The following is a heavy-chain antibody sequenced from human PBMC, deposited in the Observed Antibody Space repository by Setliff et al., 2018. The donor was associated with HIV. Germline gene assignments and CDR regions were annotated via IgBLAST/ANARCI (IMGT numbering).Heavy chain of an antibody. CDR1: GYSLSTYA. J-gene: IGHJ6*03. CDR3: VRLTADRTNYHYYMDV. D-gene: IGHD2-8*01. V-gene: IGHV1-18*01. CDR2: IDSNNGNR. Sequence: GASVKVSCKASGYSLSTYAISWVRQAPGQGLEWMGWIDSNNGNRNFAQKFRGRVTMTTDISTNTAYMEVRSLSFDDTAVYYCVRLTADRTNYHYYMDVWGKGTTVTVSS.